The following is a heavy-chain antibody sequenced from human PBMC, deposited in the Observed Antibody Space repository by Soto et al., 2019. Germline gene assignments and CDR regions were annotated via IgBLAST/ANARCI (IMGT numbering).Heavy chain of an antibody. CDR3: ARQPLFGQLVDNGMDV. Sequence: PGESLKISCKGSGYSFTSYWIGWVRQMPGKGLEWMGIIYPGDSDTRYSPSFQGQVTISADKSVSTAYLQWSSLKASDTAMYYCARQPLFGQLVDNGMDVWGQGTTVTVSS. J-gene: IGHJ6*02. V-gene: IGHV5-51*01. CDR1: GYSFTSYW. D-gene: IGHD6-6*01. CDR2: IYPGDSDT.